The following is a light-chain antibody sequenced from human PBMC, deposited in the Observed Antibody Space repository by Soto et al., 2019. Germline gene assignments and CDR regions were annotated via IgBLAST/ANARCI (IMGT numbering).Light chain of an antibody. CDR2: ANT. J-gene: IGLJ2*01. Sequence: QSALTQPPSVSGAPGQRVTISCTGSSSNIGAGYDLHWYQQLPGTAPKLLIYANTNRPSGVPDRFSGSKSGTSASLAITGLQAEDEADYYCQSYDSRLSGSVVFGGGTKLTVL. CDR3: QSYDSRLSGSVV. CDR1: SSNIGAGYD. V-gene: IGLV1-40*01.